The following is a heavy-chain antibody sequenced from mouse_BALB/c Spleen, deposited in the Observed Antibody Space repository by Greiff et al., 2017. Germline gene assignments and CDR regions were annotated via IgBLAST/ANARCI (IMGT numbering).Heavy chain of an antibody. J-gene: IGHJ3*01. Sequence: EVKLQESGAELVKPGASVKLSCTASGFNIKDTYMHWVKQRPEQGLEWIGRIDPANGNTKYDPKFQGKATITADTSSNTAYLQLSSLTSEDTAVYYCARGASTAFAYWGQGTLVTVSA. CDR1: GFNIKDTY. CDR2: IDPANGNT. D-gene: IGHD1-2*01. V-gene: IGHV14-3*02. CDR3: ARGASTAFAY.